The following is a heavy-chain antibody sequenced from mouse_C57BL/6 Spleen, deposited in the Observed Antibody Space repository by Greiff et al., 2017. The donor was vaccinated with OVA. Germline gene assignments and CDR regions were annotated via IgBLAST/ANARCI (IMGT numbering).Heavy chain of an antibody. CDR2: INPSTGGT. CDR3: ARSPNPRGAMDY. Sequence: EVQLQQSGPELVKPGASVKISCKASGYSFTGYYMNWVKQSPEKSLEWIGEINPSTGGTTYNQKFKAKATLTVDKSSSTAYMQLKSLTSEDSAVYYCARSPNPRGAMDYWGQGTSVTVSS. J-gene: IGHJ4*01. V-gene: IGHV1-42*01. CDR1: GYSFTGYY.